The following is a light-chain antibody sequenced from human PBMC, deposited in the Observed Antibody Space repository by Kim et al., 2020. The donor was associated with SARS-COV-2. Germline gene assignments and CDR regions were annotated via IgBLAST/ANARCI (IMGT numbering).Light chain of an antibody. CDR2: GNS. CDR1: SSNIGAGYD. Sequence: QSVLTQPPSVSGAPGQRVTISCTGSSSNIGAGYDVHWYQQLPGTAPKLLIYGNSNRPSGVPDRFSGSKSCTSASLAITGLQAEDEADYYCQSYDSSLSALYVFGTGTKVTVL. CDR3: QSYDSSLSALYV. V-gene: IGLV1-40*01. J-gene: IGLJ1*01.